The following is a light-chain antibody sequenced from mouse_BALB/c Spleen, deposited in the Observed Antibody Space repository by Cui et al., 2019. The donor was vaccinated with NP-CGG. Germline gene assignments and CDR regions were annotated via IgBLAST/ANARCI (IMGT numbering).Light chain of an antibody. CDR2: GTN. J-gene: IGLJ1*01. V-gene: IGLV1*01. CDR3: ALWYSNHWV. Sequence: QAVVTQESALTTSPGETVTLTCRSSTGAVITSNYANWVQEKPAHLFTGLIGGTNNRAPGVPSRFSGSLIGDKAALTITGAQTEDEAIYFCALWYSNHWVFGGGTKLTVL. CDR1: TGAVITSNY.